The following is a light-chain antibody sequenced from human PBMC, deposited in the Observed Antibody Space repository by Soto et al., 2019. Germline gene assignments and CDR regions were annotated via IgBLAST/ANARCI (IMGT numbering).Light chain of an antibody. CDR3: QQINSYPIT. V-gene: IGKV1-27*01. CDR1: QAISNY. J-gene: IGKJ5*01. CDR2: AAS. Sequence: DFQMTHSPSSLSTSECDRVTISCRASQAISNYLTWYQQKPGRAPKLLIYAASTLQCGVPSRFSGSGSVTDFSLTISSLQPEDFATYYCQQINSYPITFGQGTRLEIK.